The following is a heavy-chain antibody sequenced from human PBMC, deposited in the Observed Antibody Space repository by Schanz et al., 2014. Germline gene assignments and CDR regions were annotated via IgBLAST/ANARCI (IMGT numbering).Heavy chain of an antibody. J-gene: IGHJ2*01. CDR2: ISHDGYST. Sequence: QVQLVESGGGVVQPGRSLRLSCAASGFTFSIYAMHWVRQAPGKGLEYVSAISHDGYSTYYADSVKGRFTISRDNSKNTLYLQMNSLRAEDTAIYYCAKDAPYPFDLWGRGTLITVSS. CDR3: AKDAPYPFDL. V-gene: IGHV3-64*04. CDR1: GFTFSIYA.